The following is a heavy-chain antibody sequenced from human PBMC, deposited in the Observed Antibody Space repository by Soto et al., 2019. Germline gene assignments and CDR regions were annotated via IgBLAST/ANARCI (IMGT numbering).Heavy chain of an antibody. CDR1: GGTFSSYT. CDR2: IIPILGIA. J-gene: IGHJ4*02. Sequence: QVQLVQSGAEVKKPGSSVKVSCKASGGTFSSYTISWVRQAPGQGLEWMGRIIPILGIANYAQKFQGRVTITADKSTSTAYIELSSLRSEDTAVYYCAAAWGSKDYFDYWGQGTLVTVSS. V-gene: IGHV1-69*02. D-gene: IGHD3-16*01. CDR3: AAAWGSKDYFDY.